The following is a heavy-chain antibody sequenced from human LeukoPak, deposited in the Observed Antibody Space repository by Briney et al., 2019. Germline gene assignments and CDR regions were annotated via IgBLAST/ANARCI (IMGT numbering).Heavy chain of an antibody. CDR1: GFTFSGSA. CDR3: ASRAGYTGSWSAFDY. J-gene: IGHJ4*02. D-gene: IGHD6-13*01. Sequence: GGSLPLSSAASGFTFSGSAMHWVRQASGKGLEWVGRIRSKANSYATAYAALVKGRFTISRDDSKNTAYVQMNSLKTEDTAVYYCASRAGYTGSWSAFDYWGEGTLNPVSS. CDR2: IRSKANSYAT. V-gene: IGHV3-73*01.